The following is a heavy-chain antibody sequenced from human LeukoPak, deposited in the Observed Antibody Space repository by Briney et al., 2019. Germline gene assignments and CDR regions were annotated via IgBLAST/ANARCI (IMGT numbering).Heavy chain of an antibody. J-gene: IGHJ4*02. CDR2: IYYTGST. CDR3: ARRGGSGRAFDY. D-gene: IGHD1-26*01. CDR1: GASISGGTYY. V-gene: IGHV4-39*01. Sequence: PSETLSLTCSVSGASISGGTYYWGWIRQPPGKGLEWIGSIYYTGSTYDNPSLKSRVTISVDTSKNQFSLKLSSVAAADTAVYYCARRGGSGRAFDYWGQGTLVTVSS.